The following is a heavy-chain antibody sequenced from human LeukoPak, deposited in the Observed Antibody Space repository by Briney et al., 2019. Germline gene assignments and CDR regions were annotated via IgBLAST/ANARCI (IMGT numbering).Heavy chain of an antibody. Sequence: GASVKVSCKASGYTFTYYGISWVRQAPGQGLEWMGWISAYNGNTNYAQKLQGRVTMTTDTSTNTAYMELRSLRSDDTAVYYCARDRATDREQNWFDPWGQGTLVTVSS. CDR2: ISAYNGNT. D-gene: IGHD5-24*01. CDR3: ARDRATDREQNWFDP. J-gene: IGHJ5*02. V-gene: IGHV1-18*01. CDR1: GYTFTYYG.